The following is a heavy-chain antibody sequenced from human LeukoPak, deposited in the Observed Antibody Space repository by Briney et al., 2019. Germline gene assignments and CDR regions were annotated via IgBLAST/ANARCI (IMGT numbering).Heavy chain of an antibody. J-gene: IGHJ6*02. CDR1: GGSFSGYY. CDR3: ARDPRQMYYYYGMDV. V-gene: IGHV4-34*01. CDR2: INHSGST. Sequence: SETLSLTCAVYGGSFSGYYWSWIRQPPGKGLEWIGEINHSGSTNYNPSLKSRVTISVDTSKNQFSLKLSSVTAADTAVHYCARDPRQMYYYYGMDVWGQGTTVTVSS.